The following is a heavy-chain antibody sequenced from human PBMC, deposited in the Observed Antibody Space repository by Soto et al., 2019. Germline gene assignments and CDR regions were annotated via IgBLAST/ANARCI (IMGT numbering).Heavy chain of an antibody. CDR3: ARGRGVIIETHFDY. J-gene: IGHJ4*02. CDR1: HGSITRSTFY. D-gene: IGHD3-10*01. V-gene: IGHV4-39*07. CDR2: IYYTGNT. Sequence: SETLSLTCTVSHGSITRSTFYWGWIRQPPGEGLEWVGSIYYTGNTYYNPSLKSRVTISVDTSKNQFYLKLSSVTAADTAVYYCARGRGVIIETHFDYWGQGTLVTVSS.